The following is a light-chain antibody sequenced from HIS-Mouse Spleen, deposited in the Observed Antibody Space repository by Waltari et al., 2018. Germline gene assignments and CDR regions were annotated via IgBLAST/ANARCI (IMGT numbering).Light chain of an antibody. J-gene: IGLJ3*02. V-gene: IGLV1-47*01. Sequence: QSVLTQPPSASGTPGQRVTISCSGSSSNIGSNYVYWYQQLPGTAPKLLSYRNNTRPSGVPDRFSGSKSGPSASLAISGLRSEDEADYYCAAWDDSLSGPVFGGGTKLTVL. CDR2: RNN. CDR1: SSNIGSNY. CDR3: AAWDDSLSGPV.